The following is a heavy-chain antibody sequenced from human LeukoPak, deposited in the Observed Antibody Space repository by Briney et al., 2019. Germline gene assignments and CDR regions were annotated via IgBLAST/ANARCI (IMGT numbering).Heavy chain of an antibody. D-gene: IGHD5-24*01. CDR3: AREGRGGYGLYYYYYYMDV. V-gene: IGHV4-61*02. J-gene: IGHJ6*03. CDR1: GGSISSGSYY. CDR2: IYTSGST. Sequence: SETLSLTCTVSGGSISSGSYYWSWIRQPAGKGLEWIGRIYTSGSTNYNPSLKSRVTMSVDTSKNQFSLKLSSVTAADTAVYYCAREGRGGYGLYYYYYYMDVWGKGTTVTISS.